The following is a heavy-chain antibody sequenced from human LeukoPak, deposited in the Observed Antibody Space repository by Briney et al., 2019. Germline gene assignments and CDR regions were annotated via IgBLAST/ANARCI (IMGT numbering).Heavy chain of an antibody. D-gene: IGHD1-26*01. CDR1: GFTFSFNNYG. J-gene: IGHJ4*02. Sequence: PGGSLRLSCAASGFTFSFNNYGMHWVRQAPGKGLEWVAFVRYDGTNNYYADSVNGRFTVSRDNSKNTVYLQMSSLRTEDTAMYYCARDYGYSYGYFDHWGQGTLVTVSS. CDR3: ARDYGYSYGYFDH. CDR2: VRYDGTNN. V-gene: IGHV3-30*02.